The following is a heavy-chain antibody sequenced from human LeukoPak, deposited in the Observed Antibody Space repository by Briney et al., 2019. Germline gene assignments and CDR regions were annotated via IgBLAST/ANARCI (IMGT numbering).Heavy chain of an antibody. CDR1: GFTFSSYA. J-gene: IGHJ4*02. Sequence: GGSLRLSCAASGFTFSSYAMSWVRQAPGKGLEWVSDISGSGGITHYADSVKGRFTISRDNSKNTLYLQMNSLRAEDTAVYYCAKDSSSWYNYFDYWGQGTLVTVSS. CDR2: ISGSGGIT. CDR3: AKDSSSWYNYFDY. D-gene: IGHD6-13*01. V-gene: IGHV3-23*01.